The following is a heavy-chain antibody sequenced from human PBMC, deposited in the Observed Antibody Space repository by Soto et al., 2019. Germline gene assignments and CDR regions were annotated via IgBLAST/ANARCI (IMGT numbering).Heavy chain of an antibody. V-gene: IGHV1-69*02. CDR2: ITPILGIA. Sequence: QVQLVQSGAEVKKPGSSVKVSCKASGGTFSSYTINWGRQAPGQGLEWVGRITPILGIAKKAQKLQGRVTITADKSTSTAYMELSSLRSEDTAVYFCAAECGANSAWGQGTLVTVSS. CDR3: AAECGANSA. CDR1: GGTFSSYT. D-gene: IGHD7-27*01. J-gene: IGHJ4*02.